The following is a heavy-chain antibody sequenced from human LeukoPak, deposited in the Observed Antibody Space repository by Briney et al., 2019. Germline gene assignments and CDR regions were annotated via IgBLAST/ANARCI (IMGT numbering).Heavy chain of an antibody. CDR3: AKNMGYGDYWYFDL. Sequence: GASVKVSCKASGYTFIDYYIHWVRQAPGEGLKGWGWINPNSGGTNYAQKFQGSVTMTRDTSISTAYMELTRLNSDDTAVYYCAKNMGYGDYWYFDLWGRGTLVTVSS. CDR1: GYTFIDYY. CDR2: INPNSGGT. J-gene: IGHJ2*01. D-gene: IGHD4-17*01. V-gene: IGHV1-2*02.